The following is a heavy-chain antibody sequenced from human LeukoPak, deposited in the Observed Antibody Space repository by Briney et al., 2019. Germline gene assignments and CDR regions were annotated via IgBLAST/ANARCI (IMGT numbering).Heavy chain of an antibody. CDR2: INHSGST. J-gene: IGHJ4*02. Sequence: SETLSLTCAVYGGSFSGYYWGWIRQPPGKGLEWIGEINHSGSTSYNPSLKSRVTISVDTSKNQFSLKLSSVTAADTAVYYCARGSLALTGYFDYWGQGTLVTVSS. CDR3: ARGSLALTGYFDY. D-gene: IGHD1-1*01. CDR1: GGSFSGYY. V-gene: IGHV4-34*01.